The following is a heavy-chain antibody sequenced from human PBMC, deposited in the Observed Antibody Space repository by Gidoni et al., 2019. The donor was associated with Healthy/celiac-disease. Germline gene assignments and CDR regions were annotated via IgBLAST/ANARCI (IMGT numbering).Heavy chain of an antibody. CDR3: AREFIVVVPAAIRGGMDV. J-gene: IGHJ6*02. CDR2: IIPIFGTA. D-gene: IGHD2-2*01. CDR1: GGTFSSYA. Sequence: QVQLVHSGAEVTKPGCSVKVSCKAYGGTFSSYAISWVRQAPGQGLEWMGGIIPIFGTANYAQKFQGRVTITADESTSTAYVELSSLRSEDTAVYYCAREFIVVVPAAIRGGMDVWGQGTTVTVSS. V-gene: IGHV1-69*01.